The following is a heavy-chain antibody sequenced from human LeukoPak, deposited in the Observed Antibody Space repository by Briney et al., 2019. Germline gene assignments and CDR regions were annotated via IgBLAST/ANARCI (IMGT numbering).Heavy chain of an antibody. CDR1: GGSISIYD. J-gene: IGHJ5*02. CDR3: ARSKEQLVPFDP. CDR2: IYASGSA. V-gene: IGHV4-4*07. D-gene: IGHD6-6*01. Sequence: SETLSLTCTVSGGSISIYDWSWVRQPAGKGLEWIGRIYASGSANYNPSLKSRVTMSVDTSKNQFTLNLRSVTAADTAVYSCARSKEQLVPFDPWGQGTLVTVSS.